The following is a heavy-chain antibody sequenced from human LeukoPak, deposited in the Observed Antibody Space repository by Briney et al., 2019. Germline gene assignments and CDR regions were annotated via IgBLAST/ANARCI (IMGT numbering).Heavy chain of an antibody. CDR3: AREGYDFWSGYSGGRDYYYYMDV. V-gene: IGHV1-2*06. D-gene: IGHD3-3*01. CDR1: GYTFAGYY. CDR2: INPNSGGT. Sequence: ASVKVSCKASGYTFAGYYMHWVRQAPGQGLEWMGRINPNSGGTNYAQKFQGRVTMTRDTSISTAYMELSRLRSDDTAVYYCAREGYDFWSGYSGGRDYYYYMDVWGKGTTVTVSS. J-gene: IGHJ6*03.